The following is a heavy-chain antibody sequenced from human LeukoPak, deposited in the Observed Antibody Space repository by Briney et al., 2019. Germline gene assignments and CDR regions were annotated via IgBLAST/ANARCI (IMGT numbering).Heavy chain of an antibody. CDR2: IYYSGST. V-gene: IGHV4-59*01. CDR1: GGSISSYY. CDR3: ARTGELRFLEVGMDV. D-gene: IGHD3-3*01. Sequence: SETLSLTCTVSGGSISSYYWSWIRQPPGKGLEWIGYIYYSGSTNYNPSLKSRVTISVDTSKNQFSLKLSSVTAADTAVYYCARTGELRFLEVGMDVWGQGTTVTVSS. J-gene: IGHJ6*02.